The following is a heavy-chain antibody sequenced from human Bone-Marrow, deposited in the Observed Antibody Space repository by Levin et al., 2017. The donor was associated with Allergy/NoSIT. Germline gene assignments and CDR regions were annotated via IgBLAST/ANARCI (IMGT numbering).Heavy chain of an antibody. CDR2: IIPIFGTA. V-gene: IGHV1-69*13. D-gene: IGHD2-2*01. J-gene: IGHJ5*02. Sequence: ASVKVSCKASGGTFSSYAISWVRQAPGQGLEWMGGIIPIFGTANYAQKFQGRVTITADESTSTAYMELSSLRSEDTAVYYCARDLPGYCSSTSCSRWFDPWGQGTLVTVSS. CDR3: ARDLPGYCSSTSCSRWFDP. CDR1: GGTFSSYA.